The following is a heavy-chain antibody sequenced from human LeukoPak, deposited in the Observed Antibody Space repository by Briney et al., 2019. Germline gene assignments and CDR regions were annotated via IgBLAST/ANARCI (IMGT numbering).Heavy chain of an antibody. D-gene: IGHD3-10*01. CDR1: GGSISSSSYY. CDR2: IYYSGST. V-gene: IGHV4-39*07. J-gene: IGHJ5*02. CDR3: ARIGSGSYYNRPRGGFDP. Sequence: PSETLSLTCTVSGGSISSSSYYWGWIRQPPGKGLEWIGSIYYSGSTYYNPSLKSRVTISVDTSKNQFSLKLSSVTAADTAVYYCARIGSGSYYNRPRGGFDPWGQGTLVTVSS.